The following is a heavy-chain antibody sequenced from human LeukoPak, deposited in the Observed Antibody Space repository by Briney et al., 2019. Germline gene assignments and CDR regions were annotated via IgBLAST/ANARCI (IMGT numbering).Heavy chain of an antibody. V-gene: IGHV1-69*05. CDR2: IIPIFGTT. Sequence: SVKVSCKASGGTFSSYAISWVRQAPGQGLEWMGRIIPIFGTTNSAQKFHGRVTITTDESTSTAYMELSSLRSEDTAVYYCARAGGYYFYMDIWGKGTTVTVSS. CDR1: GGTFSSYA. J-gene: IGHJ6*03. D-gene: IGHD3-16*01. CDR3: ARAGGYYFYMDI.